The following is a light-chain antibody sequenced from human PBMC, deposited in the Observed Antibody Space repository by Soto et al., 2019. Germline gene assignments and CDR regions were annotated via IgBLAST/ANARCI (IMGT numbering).Light chain of an antibody. CDR1: QSISSY. J-gene: IGKJ1*01. V-gene: IGKV1-39*01. CDR3: QKLNAYPPWT. CDR2: AAS. Sequence: DIQMTQSPSSLSASVGDRVTITCRASQSISSYLNWYQQKPGKAPKLLIYAASSLQSGVPSRFSGSGSGTDFTLTISSLQPEDFATYFCQKLNAYPPWTFGQGTTGDIK.